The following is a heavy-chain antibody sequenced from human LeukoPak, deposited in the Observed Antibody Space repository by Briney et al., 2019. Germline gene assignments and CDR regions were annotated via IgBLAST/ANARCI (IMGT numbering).Heavy chain of an antibody. CDR3: AREAYYYDSSGYSFDY. Sequence: GGSLRLSCAASGFTFSSYSMNWVRQAPGKGLEWVSSISSSSSYIYYADSVKGRSTISRDNAKNSLYLQMNSKRAEDTAGYCCAREAYYYDSSGYSFDYWGQGTLVSVSS. J-gene: IGHJ4*02. CDR1: GFTFSSYS. CDR2: ISSSSSYI. D-gene: IGHD3-22*01. V-gene: IGHV3-21*01.